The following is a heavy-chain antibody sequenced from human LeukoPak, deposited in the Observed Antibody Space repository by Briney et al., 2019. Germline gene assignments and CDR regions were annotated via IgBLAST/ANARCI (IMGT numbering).Heavy chain of an antibody. Sequence: PSETLSLTCAVYGGSFSGYYWSWIRQPPGKGLEWIGGNHHSGSTNYNPSLKSRVTISVDTSKNQFSLKLSSVTAADTAVYHCARGVPVAGLDFWGQGTLVTVSS. V-gene: IGHV4-34*01. CDR3: ARGVPVAGLDF. CDR2: NHHSGST. D-gene: IGHD6-19*01. CDR1: GGSFSGYY. J-gene: IGHJ4*02.